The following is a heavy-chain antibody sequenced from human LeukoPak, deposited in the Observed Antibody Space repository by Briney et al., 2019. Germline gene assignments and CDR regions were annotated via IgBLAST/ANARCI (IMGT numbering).Heavy chain of an antibody. Sequence: GGSLRLSCAASGFTFSSYSMNWVRQAPGKGLEWVSSISSSSSYIYYADSVKGRFTISRDNAKNSLYLQMNSLRAEDTAVYYCARRSGSGWYGYYFDHWGQGTLVTVSS. V-gene: IGHV3-21*01. CDR1: GFTFSSYS. J-gene: IGHJ4*02. CDR3: ARRSGSGWYGYYFDH. D-gene: IGHD6-19*01. CDR2: ISSSSSYI.